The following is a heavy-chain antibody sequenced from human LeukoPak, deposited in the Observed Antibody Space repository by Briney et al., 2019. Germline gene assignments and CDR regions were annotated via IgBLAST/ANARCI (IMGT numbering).Heavy chain of an antibody. CDR1: GYTFTSYY. D-gene: IGHD2-15*01. Sequence: ASVKVSCKASGYTFTSYYVHWVRQAPGQGLEWMGIINPSGGSTSYAQKFQGRVTMTRDTSTSTVYMELSSLRSEDTAVYYCARDSPRSGPSYYFDYWGQGTLVTVSS. CDR3: ARDSPRSGPSYYFDY. V-gene: IGHV1-46*01. CDR2: INPSGGST. J-gene: IGHJ4*02.